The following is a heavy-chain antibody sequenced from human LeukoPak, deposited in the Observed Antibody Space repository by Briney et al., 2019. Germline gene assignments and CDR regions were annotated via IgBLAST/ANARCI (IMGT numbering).Heavy chain of an antibody. Sequence: GGSLRLSCAASGFTFSSYSMNWVRQAPGKGLEWVSYISSPSSTIYYADSVKGRFTISRDNAKSSLYLQMNSLRAEDTAVYYCARAGAARDCGYWGQGTLVTVSS. CDR2: ISSPSSTI. D-gene: IGHD6-6*01. V-gene: IGHV3-48*01. CDR1: GFTFSSYS. J-gene: IGHJ4*02. CDR3: ARAGAARDCGY.